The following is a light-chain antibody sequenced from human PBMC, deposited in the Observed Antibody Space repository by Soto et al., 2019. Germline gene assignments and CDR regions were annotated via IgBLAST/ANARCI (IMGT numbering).Light chain of an antibody. CDR2: AAS. CDR3: QQLNSFLT. Sequence: DIQMTQSPSTLSGSVGDRVTITCRASQTISRSLAWYHQKPRNAPKLLIYAASTLQSGVPSRFSGSGSGTEFTLTISSLQPEDFATYYCQQLNSFLTFGGGAKVDIK. J-gene: IGKJ4*01. V-gene: IGKV1-9*01. CDR1: QTISRS.